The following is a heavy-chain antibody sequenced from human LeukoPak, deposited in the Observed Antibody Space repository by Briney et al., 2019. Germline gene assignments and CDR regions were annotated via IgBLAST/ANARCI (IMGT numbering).Heavy chain of an antibody. V-gene: IGHV1-2*02. D-gene: IGHD6-25*01. CDR2: INPNSGGT. CDR1: GYTFTGYY. Sequence: ASVKVSCKASGYTFTGYYMHWVRQAPGQGLEWMGWINPNSGGTNYAQKFQGRVTMTRDTSISTAYMKLSRLRSDDTAVYYCARDLAATASTYYYYGMDVWGQGTTVTVSS. CDR3: ARDLAATASTYYYYGMDV. J-gene: IGHJ6*02.